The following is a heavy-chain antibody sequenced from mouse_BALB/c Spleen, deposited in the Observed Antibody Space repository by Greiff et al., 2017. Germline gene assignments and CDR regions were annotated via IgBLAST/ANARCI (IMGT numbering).Heavy chain of an antibody. J-gene: IGHJ4*01. CDR1: GYTFTSYW. V-gene: IGHV1-69*02. CDR2: IYPSDSYT. Sequence: QVHVKQPGAELVRPGASVKLSCKASGYTFTSYWINWVKQRPGQGLEWIGNIYPSDSYTNYNQKFKDKATLTVDKSSSTAYMQLSSPTSEDSAVYYCTRPLRGYAMDYWGQGTSVTVSS. D-gene: IGHD1-1*01. CDR3: TRPLRGYAMDY.